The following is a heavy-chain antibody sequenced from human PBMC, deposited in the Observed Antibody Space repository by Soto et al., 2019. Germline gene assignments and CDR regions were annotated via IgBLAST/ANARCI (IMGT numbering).Heavy chain of an antibody. J-gene: IGHJ5*02. CDR2: INHSGST. Sequence: SETLSLTCAVYGGSFSGYYWSWIRQPPGKGLEWIGEINHSGSTNYNPSLKSRVTISVDTSKNQFSLKLSSVTAADTAVYYCARGQRFSDWFDPWGQGTLVTVSS. V-gene: IGHV4-34*01. D-gene: IGHD3-3*01. CDR3: ARGQRFSDWFDP. CDR1: GGSFSGYY.